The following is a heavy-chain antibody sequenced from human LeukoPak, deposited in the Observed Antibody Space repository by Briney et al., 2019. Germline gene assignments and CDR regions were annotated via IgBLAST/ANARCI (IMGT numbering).Heavy chain of an antibody. CDR2: ISSSSSYI. Sequence: GGSLRLSCAASGFTFSSYSMNWVRQAPGKGLEWVSSISSSSSYIYYADSVKGRFTISRDNAKNSLYLQMNSLRAEDTAVYYCARDKDTAMVSSYYYYMDVWGKGTTVTVSS. V-gene: IGHV3-21*01. D-gene: IGHD5-18*01. CDR3: ARDKDTAMVSSYYYYMDV. CDR1: GFTFSSYS. J-gene: IGHJ6*03.